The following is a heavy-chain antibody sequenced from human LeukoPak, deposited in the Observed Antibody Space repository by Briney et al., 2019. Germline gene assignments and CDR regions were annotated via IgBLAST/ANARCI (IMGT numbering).Heavy chain of an antibody. D-gene: IGHD2-15*01. CDR3: ARSPRILGFDY. V-gene: IGHV5-51*01. J-gene: IGHJ4*02. CDR2: IYPGDSDT. Sequence: GESLKISWKGSGYSFTSYSIGWVRQMPGKGLEWMGIIYPGDSDTRYSPSFQGQVTISADKSISTAYMQWSSLKASHTAMYYCARSPRILGFDYWGRGTLVTVSS. CDR1: GYSFTSYS.